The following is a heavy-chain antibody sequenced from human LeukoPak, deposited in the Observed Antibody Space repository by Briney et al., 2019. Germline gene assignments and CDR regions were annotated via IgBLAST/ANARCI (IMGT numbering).Heavy chain of an antibody. D-gene: IGHD3-10*01. V-gene: IGHV1-18*01. CDR3: ARIWFGELTYGMDV. J-gene: IGHJ6*02. CDR2: ISAYNGNT. CDR1: GYTFTSYG. Sequence: GASVKVSCKASGYTFTSYGISWVRQAPGQGLEWMGWISAYNGNTNYAQKLQGRVTMTTDTSTSTAYMELRSLRSDDTAVYYCARIWFGELTYGMDVWGQGTTVTVSS.